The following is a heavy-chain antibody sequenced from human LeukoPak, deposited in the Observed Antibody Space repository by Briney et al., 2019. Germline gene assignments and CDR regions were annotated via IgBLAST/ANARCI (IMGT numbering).Heavy chain of an antibody. CDR1: GFTFSRYW. V-gene: IGHV3-7*01. Sequence: QAGGSLRLSCAASGFTFSRYWMTWVRQAPGKGREGVANIREDGSGNSYVESVKGRLTTYRDNEKNSLYLQLNSLRAEDTAVYFCARQRYSDYWGQGTLVTVSS. J-gene: IGHJ4*02. CDR2: IREDGSGN. D-gene: IGHD1-1*01. CDR3: ARQRYSDY.